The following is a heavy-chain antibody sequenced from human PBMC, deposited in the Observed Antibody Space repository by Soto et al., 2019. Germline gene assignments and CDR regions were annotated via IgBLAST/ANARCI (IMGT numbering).Heavy chain of an antibody. CDR2: IYYSGST. J-gene: IGHJ4*01. Sequence: SETLSLTCTVSGGSISSYYWSWIRQPPGKGLEWIGYIYYSGSTNYNPSLKSRVTISVDTSKNQFSLKLSSVTAADTAVYYCARLFVDIVDTRPHFAYSARGTLVPVSS. CDR1: GGSISSYY. V-gene: IGHV4-59*08. CDR3: ARLFVDIVDTRPHFAY. D-gene: IGHD5-12*01.